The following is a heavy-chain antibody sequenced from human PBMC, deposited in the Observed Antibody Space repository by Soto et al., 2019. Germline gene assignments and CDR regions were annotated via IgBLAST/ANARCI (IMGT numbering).Heavy chain of an antibody. D-gene: IGHD5-18*01. CDR3: AKASKVDTAMYDYYYGMDV. Sequence: VQLVESGGGVVQPGRSLRLSCAASGFTFSSYGMHWVRQAPGKWLEWVAVISYDGSNKYYADSVKGRFTISRDNSKNTLYLQMNSLRAEDTAVYYCAKASKVDTAMYDYYYGMDVWGQGTTVTVSS. CDR2: ISYDGSNK. CDR1: GFTFSSYG. J-gene: IGHJ6*02. V-gene: IGHV3-30*18.